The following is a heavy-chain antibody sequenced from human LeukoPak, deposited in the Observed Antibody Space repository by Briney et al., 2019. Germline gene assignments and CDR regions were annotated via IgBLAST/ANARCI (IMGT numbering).Heavy chain of an antibody. CDR1: GFTFSSYS. D-gene: IGHD3-22*01. CDR2: ISSSSSYI. Sequence: GGSLRLSCAASGFTFSSYSMNWVRQAPGKGLEWVSSISSSSSYIYYADSVKGRFTISRDNAKNSLYLQMNSLRAEDTAVYYCARGGSYYYDSSGYYSTTFDYWGQGTLVTVSS. V-gene: IGHV3-21*01. CDR3: ARGGSYYYDSSGYYSTTFDY. J-gene: IGHJ4*02.